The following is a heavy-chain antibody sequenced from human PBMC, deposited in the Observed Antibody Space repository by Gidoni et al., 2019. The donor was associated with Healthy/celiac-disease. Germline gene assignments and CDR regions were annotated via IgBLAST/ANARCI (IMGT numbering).Heavy chain of an antibody. CDR2: ISGSGGST. D-gene: IGHD2-8*01. V-gene: IGHV3-23*01. Sequence: EVQLLESGGGLVQPGGSLRLSCAASGFTFSSYAMSWVRQAPGKGLEWVSAISGSGGSTYYADSVKGRFTISRDNSKNTLYLQMNSLRAEDTAVYYCAKWDLGYCTNGVCYTGDYWGQGTLVTVSS. CDR3: AKWDLGYCTNGVCYTGDY. J-gene: IGHJ4*02. CDR1: GFTFSSYA.